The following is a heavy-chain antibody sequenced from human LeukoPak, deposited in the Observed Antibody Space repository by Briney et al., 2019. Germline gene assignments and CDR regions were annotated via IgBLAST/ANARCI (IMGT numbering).Heavy chain of an antibody. D-gene: IGHD2-2*01. J-gene: IGHJ4*02. CDR2: IYYSGSS. V-gene: IGHV4-30-4*01. CDR1: GGSINNGGYY. Sequence: SETLSLTCTVSGGSINNGGYYWSWIRQHPGKGLEWIGYIYYSGSSYYNPSLRSRVTISVDTSKNQFSLKLSSVTAADTAVYYCARDSYCSSTSCHGNYFDYWGQGTLVTVSS. CDR3: ARDSYCSSTSCHGNYFDY.